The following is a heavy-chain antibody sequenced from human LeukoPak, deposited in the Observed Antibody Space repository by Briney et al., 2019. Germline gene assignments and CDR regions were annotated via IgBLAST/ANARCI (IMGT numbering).Heavy chain of an antibody. CDR3: ARVLVVRELGYMTTAFDI. CDR1: GGSISSSSYY. CDR2: IYYSGST. V-gene: IGHV4-39*07. D-gene: IGHD3-10*01. J-gene: IGHJ3*02. Sequence: ASETLSLTCTVSGGSISSSSYYWGWIRQPPGKGLEWIGSIYYSGSTYYNPSLKSRVTISVDTSKNQFSLKLSSVTAADTAVYYCARVLVVRELGYMTTAFDIWGQGTMVTVSS.